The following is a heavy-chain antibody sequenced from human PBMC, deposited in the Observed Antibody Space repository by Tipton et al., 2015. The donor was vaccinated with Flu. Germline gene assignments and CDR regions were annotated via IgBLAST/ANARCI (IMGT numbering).Heavy chain of an antibody. V-gene: IGHV4-34*01. CDR3: ARDRLYSASVGYFYVGASDV. J-gene: IGHJ3*01. D-gene: IGHD3-22*01. CDR2: INHSGST. Sequence: TLSLTCAVYGGSFSGYYWSWIRQPPGKGLEWIGEINHSGSTNYNPSLKSRVTISVDTSKNQFSLKLSSVTAADTAVYYCARDRLYSASVGYFYVGASDVWGQGTMVTVPP. CDR1: GGSFSGYY.